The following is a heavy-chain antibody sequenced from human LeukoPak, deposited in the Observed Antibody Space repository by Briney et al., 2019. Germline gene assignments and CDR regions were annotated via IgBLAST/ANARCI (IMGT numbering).Heavy chain of an antibody. J-gene: IGHJ4*02. CDR3: AKDESSGNGPRGYFDY. V-gene: IGHV3-23*01. D-gene: IGHD2-8*01. Sequence: PGTSLRLSCAVSGFTFSGYTMHWVRQAPGKGLEWVSAISGSGDSTYYADSVKGRFTISRDDSKNTLYMQMNSLRAEDTAVYYCAKDESSGNGPRGYFDYWGQGTLVTVSS. CDR1: GFTFSGYT. CDR2: ISGSGDST.